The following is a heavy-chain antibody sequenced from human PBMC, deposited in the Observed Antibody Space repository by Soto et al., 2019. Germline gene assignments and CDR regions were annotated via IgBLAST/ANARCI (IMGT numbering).Heavy chain of an antibody. Sequence: SETLSLTCTVSGGSISSGGYYWSWIRQHPGKGLEWIGYIYYSGSTYYNPSLKSRVTISVDTSKNQFSLKLSSVTAADTAVDYCAGSYCYGSGSYFYFDYWGQGTLVTVSS. CDR3: AGSYCYGSGSYFYFDY. V-gene: IGHV4-31*03. CDR2: IYYSGST. CDR1: GGSISSGGYY. J-gene: IGHJ4*02. D-gene: IGHD3-10*01.